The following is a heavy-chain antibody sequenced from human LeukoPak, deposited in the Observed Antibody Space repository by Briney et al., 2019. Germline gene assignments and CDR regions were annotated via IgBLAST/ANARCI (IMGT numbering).Heavy chain of an antibody. CDR2: ISSSGSTI. J-gene: IGHJ4*02. V-gene: IGHV3-11*04. CDR1: GFTFSDYY. CDR3: ARDIAMVRGNEH. Sequence: GGSLRLSCAASGFTFSDYYISWIRQAPGKWLEWVSYISSSGSTIYYAGSVKGRFTISRDNAKNSLYLQMNSLRAEDTAVYYCARDIAMVRGNEHWGQGTLVTVSS. D-gene: IGHD3-10*01.